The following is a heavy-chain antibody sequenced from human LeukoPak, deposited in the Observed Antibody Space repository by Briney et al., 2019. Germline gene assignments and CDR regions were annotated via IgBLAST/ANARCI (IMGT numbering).Heavy chain of an antibody. Sequence: ASVKVSCKASGYTFTSYDINWVRQATGQGLEWMGWINPNSGGTNYAQKFQGRVTMTRDTSISTAYMELSRLRSDDTAVYYCARFIAAGEENFDYWGQGTLVTVSS. CDR1: GYTFTSYD. CDR3: ARFIAAGEENFDY. D-gene: IGHD6-13*01. V-gene: IGHV1-2*02. J-gene: IGHJ4*02. CDR2: INPNSGGT.